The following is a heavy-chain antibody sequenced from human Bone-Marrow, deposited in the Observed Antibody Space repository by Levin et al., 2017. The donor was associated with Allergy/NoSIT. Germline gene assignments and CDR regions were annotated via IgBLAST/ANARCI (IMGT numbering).Heavy chain of an antibody. CDR3: VRETVVVPAASYYYYVDV. J-gene: IGHJ6*03. V-gene: IGHV4-61*01. CDR2: IYNSGSTST. CDR1: GASVSGQNYY. D-gene: IGHD2-2*01. Sequence: ASETLSLTCTVSGASVSGQNYYWAWIRQSPGKGLEWIGYIYNSGSTSTNYNPSLRSRLTISLDTSKNQFSLRLSFVTAADTAVYYCVRETVVVPAASYYYYVDVWGIGTTVTVSS.